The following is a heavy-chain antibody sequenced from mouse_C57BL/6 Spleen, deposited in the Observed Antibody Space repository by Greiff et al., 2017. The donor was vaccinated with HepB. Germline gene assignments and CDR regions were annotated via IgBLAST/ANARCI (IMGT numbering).Heavy chain of an antibody. D-gene: IGHD1-1*01. CDR1: GYTFTSYW. J-gene: IGHJ1*03. Sequence: VQLQQPGAELVRPGSSVKLSCKASGYTFTSYWMHWVKQRPIQGLEWIGNIDPSDSETHYNQKFKDKATLTVDKSSSTAYMQLSSLTSEDSAVYYCAREGEFITTVVADFDVWGTGTTVTVSS. CDR2: IDPSDSET. CDR3: AREGEFITTVVADFDV. V-gene: IGHV1-52*01.